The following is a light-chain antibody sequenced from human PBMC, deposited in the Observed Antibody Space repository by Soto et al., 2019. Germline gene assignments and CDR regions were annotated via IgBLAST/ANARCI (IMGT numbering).Light chain of an antibody. Sequence: ETMMTQSPDTLSVSLGERATLSCRASQSLRSSLAWYQQKPGQAPRLLIYDASTRATGIPARFSGSGSGTDFTLTISGLQSEDFAVYYCHQYNNWPQTFGQGTKVDIK. CDR2: DAS. V-gene: IGKV3-15*01. CDR3: HQYNNWPQT. J-gene: IGKJ1*01. CDR1: QSLRSS.